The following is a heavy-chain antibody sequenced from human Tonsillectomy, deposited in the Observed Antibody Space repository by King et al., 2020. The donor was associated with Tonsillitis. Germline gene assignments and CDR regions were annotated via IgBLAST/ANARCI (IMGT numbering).Heavy chain of an antibody. CDR3: AKDQTSKSPMSTN. V-gene: IGHV3-23*04. Sequence: VQLVESGGGLVQPGGSLRLPCAASGFPFSSYAMSGAPQAPGRGLEGVSAFSCSGGSTHYADSVKGRFTISRDNSKNTLYLQMNSLRAEDTAVYYCAKDQTSKSPMSTNWGQGTLVTVSS. D-gene: IGHD3-10*02. CDR1: GFPFSSYA. J-gene: IGHJ4*02. CDR2: FSCSGGST.